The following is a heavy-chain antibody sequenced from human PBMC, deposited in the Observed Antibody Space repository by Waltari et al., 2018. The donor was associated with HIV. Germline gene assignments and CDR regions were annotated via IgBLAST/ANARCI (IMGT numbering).Heavy chain of an antibody. CDR1: GGSFSGSY. CDR2: INHSGST. CDR3: ARSIAVAASAPYYYYYGMDV. D-gene: IGHD6-19*01. V-gene: IGHV4-34*01. J-gene: IGHJ6*02. Sequence: QVQLQQWGAGLLKPSETLSLTCAVYGGSFSGSYWSWIRQPPGKGREWMGEINHSGSTNYNPSLKSRVTISVDTSKNQFALKLSSVTAADTAVYYCARSIAVAASAPYYYYYGMDVWGQGTTVTVSS.